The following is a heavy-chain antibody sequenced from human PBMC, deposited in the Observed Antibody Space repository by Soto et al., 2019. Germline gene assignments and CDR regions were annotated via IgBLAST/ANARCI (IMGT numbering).Heavy chain of an antibody. Sequence: PSETLSLTCTVSGGSIGLYYWSWFRQPPGKGLEWIGYIYSTGSSNYNPSLKSRVTISVDTSRKQFSLKLSSATAADTAVYYCARHVLRYFDWLLGPFDIWGQGTMVTVSS. CDR1: GGSIGLYY. D-gene: IGHD3-9*01. J-gene: IGHJ3*02. V-gene: IGHV4-59*08. CDR2: IYSTGSS. CDR3: ARHVLRYFDWLLGPFDI.